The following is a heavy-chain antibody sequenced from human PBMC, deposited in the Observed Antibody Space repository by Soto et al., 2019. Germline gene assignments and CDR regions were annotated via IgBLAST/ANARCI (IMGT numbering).Heavy chain of an antibody. CDR3: ARGRYGDY. CDR2: ISAHNGNT. CDR1: GYDFTTYG. J-gene: IGHJ4*02. D-gene: IGHD1-1*01. Sequence: QVYLGQSGAEVKKPGASVKVSCKGSGYDFTTYGITWVRQAPGQGLEWMAWISAHNGNTDYAQKLQGRVTVTRDTSTSTAYMELRSLRSDDTAVYYCARGRYGDYWGQGALVTVSS. V-gene: IGHV1-18*01.